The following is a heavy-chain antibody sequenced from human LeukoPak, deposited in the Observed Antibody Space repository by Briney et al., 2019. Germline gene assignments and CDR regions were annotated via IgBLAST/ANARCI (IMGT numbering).Heavy chain of an antibody. CDR3: ASLAAAGYYYYMDV. V-gene: IGHV4-30-2*01. J-gene: IGHJ6*03. Sequence: PSETLSLTCTVSGGSISSGGYYWSWIRQPPGKGLEWIGYIYHSGSTYYNPSLKSRVTISVDRSKNQFSLKLSSVTAADTAVYYCASLAAAGYYYYMDVWGKGTTVTVSS. CDR2: IYHSGST. D-gene: IGHD6-13*01. CDR1: GGSISSGGYY.